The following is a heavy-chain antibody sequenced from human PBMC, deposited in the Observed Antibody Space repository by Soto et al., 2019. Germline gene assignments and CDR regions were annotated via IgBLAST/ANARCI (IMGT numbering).Heavy chain of an antibody. CDR3: ARVDIVAIFGMDV. CDR1: GYTFTSYY. D-gene: IGHD5-12*01. V-gene: IGHV1-46*01. J-gene: IGHJ6*02. Sequence: QVQLVQSGAEVKKPGASVKVSCKASGYTFTSYYMHWVRQAPGQGLEWMGIINPSGGSTTYAQKFPGRVTMTRDTSTSTVYMELSSLRSEDTAVYYCARVDIVAIFGMDVWGQGTTVTVSS. CDR2: INPSGGST.